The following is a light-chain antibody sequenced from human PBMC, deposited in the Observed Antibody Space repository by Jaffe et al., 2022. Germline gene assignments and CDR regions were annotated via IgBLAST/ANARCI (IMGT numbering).Light chain of an antibody. J-gene: IGLJ2*01. CDR3: CSYAGYSTFVV. CDR2: EVS. CDR1: SSDVGTYDL. V-gene: IGLV2-23*02. Sequence: QSALTQPASVSGSPGQSITISCTGTSSDVGTYDLVSWYQQHPGKAPKLMIYEVSKWPSGVSNRFSGSKSGNTASLTISGLQAEDEADYYCCSYAGYSTFVVFGGGTKLTVL.